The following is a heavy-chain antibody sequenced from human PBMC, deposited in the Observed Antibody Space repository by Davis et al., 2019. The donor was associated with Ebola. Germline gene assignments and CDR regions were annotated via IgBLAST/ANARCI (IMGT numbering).Heavy chain of an antibody. CDR3: ARRGTIDY. J-gene: IGHJ4*02. Sequence: SETLSLTCTVSGGSISSYYWNWIRQSPGKGLEWIGYIYYSGSTNYNPSLKSRVTISVDTSKNQFSLKLSSVTAADTAVYYCARRGTIDYWGQGTLVTVSS. CDR2: IYYSGST. V-gene: IGHV4-59*08. D-gene: IGHD3/OR15-3a*01. CDR1: GGSISSYY.